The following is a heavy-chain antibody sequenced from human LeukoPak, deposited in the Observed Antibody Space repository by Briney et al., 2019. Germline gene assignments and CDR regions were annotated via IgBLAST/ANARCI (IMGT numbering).Heavy chain of an antibody. CDR3: AREALSEYYDSSGYDY. J-gene: IGHJ4*02. D-gene: IGHD3-22*01. Sequence: SETLSLTCNVSGDSISTSKYYWGWIRQPPGKGLEWIGSIYFSGSTYYNPSLKSRVTIFVDTSKNQFSLKVTSLTAADTAVYYCAREALSEYYDSSGYDYWGQGTLVTVSS. V-gene: IGHV4-39*02. CDR1: GDSISTSKYY. CDR2: IYFSGST.